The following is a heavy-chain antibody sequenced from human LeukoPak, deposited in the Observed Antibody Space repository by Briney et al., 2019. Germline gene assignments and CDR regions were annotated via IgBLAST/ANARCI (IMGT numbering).Heavy chain of an antibody. CDR3: ARALSYDYYYGMDV. J-gene: IGHJ6*02. D-gene: IGHD3-16*01. Sequence: ASVKVSCKASGSMFTSYYMHWVRQAPGQGLEWMGIINPSGGSTSYAQKFQGRVTMTRDTSTSTVYMELSSLRPEDTAVDYCARALSYDYYYGMDVWGQGTTVTVSS. V-gene: IGHV1-46*01. CDR2: INPSGGST. CDR1: GSMFTSYY.